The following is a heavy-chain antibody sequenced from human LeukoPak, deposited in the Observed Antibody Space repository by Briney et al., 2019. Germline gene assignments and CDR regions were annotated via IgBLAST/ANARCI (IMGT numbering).Heavy chain of an antibody. Sequence: PSETLSLTCSVSGGAIRTNYWSWIRQPPGKGLECIGYINYSGSTKYNPSLKSRVTISLDTSKNQFSQRLSSVTAADTAMYYCARNLGGYTYAFDYWGQGALVTVSS. J-gene: IGHJ4*02. V-gene: IGHV4-59*01. CDR2: INYSGST. CDR3: ARNLGGYTYAFDY. CDR1: GGAIRTNY. D-gene: IGHD5-18*01.